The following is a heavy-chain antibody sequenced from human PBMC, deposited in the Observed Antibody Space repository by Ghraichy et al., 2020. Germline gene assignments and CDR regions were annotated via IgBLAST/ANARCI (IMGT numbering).Heavy chain of an antibody. CDR1: GFTVSSNY. CDR3: ARGGYSYGTGSPRDY. D-gene: IGHD5-18*01. CDR2: IYSGGST. J-gene: IGHJ4*02. V-gene: IGHV3-53*01. Sequence: GGSLRLSCAASGFTVSSNYMSWVRQAPGKGLEWVSVIYSGGSTYYADSVKGRFTISRDNSKNTLYLQMNSLRAEDTAVYYCARGGYSYGTGSPRDYWGQGTLVTVSS.